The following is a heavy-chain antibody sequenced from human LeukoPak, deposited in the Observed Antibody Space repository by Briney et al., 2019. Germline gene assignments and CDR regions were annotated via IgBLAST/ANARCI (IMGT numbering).Heavy chain of an antibody. D-gene: IGHD3-22*01. Sequence: GGSLRLSCAASGFTFSDYYMSWIRQAPGKGLEWVSYISYSGSTIYYADSVKGRFTISRDNAKNSLYLQMNSLRAEDTAVYYCAKRYYYDSSGYYYGSDIWGQGTMVTISS. CDR3: AKRYYYDSSGYYYGSDI. J-gene: IGHJ3*02. CDR1: GFTFSDYY. CDR2: ISYSGSTI. V-gene: IGHV3-11*01.